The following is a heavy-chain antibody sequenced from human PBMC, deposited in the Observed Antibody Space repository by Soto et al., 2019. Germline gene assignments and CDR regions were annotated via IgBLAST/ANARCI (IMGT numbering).Heavy chain of an antibody. Sequence: QVQLVQSGAEVKKPGASVKVSCKASGYTFTSYGISWVRQAPGQGLEWMGWISAYNGNTNYAQKLQGRVTMTTDTSTSTAYMELRSLRSDDTAVYYFARALLPRITGNLAFDYWGQGTLVTVSS. CDR2: ISAYNGNT. D-gene: IGHD1-20*01. CDR3: ARALLPRITGNLAFDY. V-gene: IGHV1-18*01. CDR1: GYTFTSYG. J-gene: IGHJ4*02.